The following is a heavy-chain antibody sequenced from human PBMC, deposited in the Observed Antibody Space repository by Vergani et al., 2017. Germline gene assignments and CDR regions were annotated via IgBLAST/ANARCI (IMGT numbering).Heavy chain of an antibody. V-gene: IGHV4-39*01. CDR1: GDSISSSNFY. J-gene: IGHJ5*02. Sequence: QLQLQESGPGLVKPSETLSLTCTVSGDSISSSNFYWGWIRQPPGKGLEWIGSLYYSGDTYFNPSLKSRVTISIDTSKNQFSLRLSSVTAADTALYYCARRDYANGWFDPWGQGTLVTVSS. CDR2: LYYSGDT. D-gene: IGHD4-17*01. CDR3: ARRDYANGWFDP.